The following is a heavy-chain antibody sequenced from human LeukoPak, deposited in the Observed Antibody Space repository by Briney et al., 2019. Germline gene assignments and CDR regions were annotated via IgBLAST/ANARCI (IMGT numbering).Heavy chain of an antibody. Sequence: GGSPRLSCAASGFTFSSYAMHWVRQAPGKGLEWVAVISYDGSNKYYADSVKGRFTISRDNSKNTLYLQMNGLRAEDTAVYYCAKWLADYWGQGTLVTVSS. D-gene: IGHD6-19*01. CDR1: GFTFSSYA. CDR3: AKWLADY. J-gene: IGHJ4*02. CDR2: ISYDGSNK. V-gene: IGHV3-30*04.